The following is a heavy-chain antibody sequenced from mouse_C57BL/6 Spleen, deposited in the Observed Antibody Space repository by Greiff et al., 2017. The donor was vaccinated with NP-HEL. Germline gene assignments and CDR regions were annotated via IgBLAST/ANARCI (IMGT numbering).Heavy chain of an antibody. CDR3: ARSAQALYYAMDY. CDR1: GYAFSSSW. D-gene: IGHD3-2*02. V-gene: IGHV1-82*01. CDR2: IYPGDGDT. Sequence: QVQLQQSGPELVKPGASVKISCKASGYAFSSSWMNWVKQRPGKGLEWIGRIYPGDGDTNYNGKVKGKATLTADKSSSTAYMQLSSLTSEDSAVYFCARSAQALYYAMDYWGQGTSVTVSS. J-gene: IGHJ4*01.